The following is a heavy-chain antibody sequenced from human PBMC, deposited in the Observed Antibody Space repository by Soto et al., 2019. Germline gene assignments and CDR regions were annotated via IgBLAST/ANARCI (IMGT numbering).Heavy chain of an antibody. Sequence: ASVKVSCKASGGTFSSYAISWVRQAPGQGRQWMGGIIPIFGNTNYAQKLQGRVTMTTDTSTSTAYMELRSLRSDDTAVYYCASGDPYYFDYWGQGTLVTVSS. J-gene: IGHJ4*02. V-gene: IGHV1-18*01. CDR1: GGTFSSYA. CDR2: IIPIFGNT. D-gene: IGHD3-10*01. CDR3: ASGDPYYFDY.